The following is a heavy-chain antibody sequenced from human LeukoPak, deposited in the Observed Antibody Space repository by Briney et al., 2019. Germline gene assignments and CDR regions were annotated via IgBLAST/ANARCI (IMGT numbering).Heavy chain of an antibody. CDR2: ISGSGGST. J-gene: IGHJ4*02. CDR3: ARKWLVRYYFDY. V-gene: IGHV3-23*01. Sequence: GGSLRLSYAASGFTFSSYAMSWVRQAPGKGLEWASAISGSGGSTYYADSVKGRFTISRDNAKNSLYLQMNSLRAEDTAVYYCARKWLVRYYFDYWGQGTLVTVSS. CDR1: GFTFSSYA. D-gene: IGHD6-19*01.